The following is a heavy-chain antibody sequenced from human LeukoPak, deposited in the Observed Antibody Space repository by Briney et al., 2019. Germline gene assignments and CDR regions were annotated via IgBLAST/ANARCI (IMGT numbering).Heavy chain of an antibody. CDR1: GFTFSSYA. CDR3: AKDPSYDFWSGYYGYFDY. D-gene: IGHD3-3*01. V-gene: IGHV3-23*01. CDR2: ISGSGGST. J-gene: IGHJ4*02. Sequence: PGGSLRLSCAASGFTFSSYAMSWVRQAPGKGLEWVSAISGSGGSTYYADSVKGRFTISRDNSKNTLYLQMNSLRAEDTAVYYCAKDPSYDFWSGYYGYFDYWGQGTLVTVSS.